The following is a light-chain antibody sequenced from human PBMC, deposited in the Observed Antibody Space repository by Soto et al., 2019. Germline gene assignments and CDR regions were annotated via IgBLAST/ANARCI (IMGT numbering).Light chain of an antibody. CDR1: SSNIGGTNY. CDR2: KND. V-gene: IGLV1-47*01. CDR3: AAWDDSVGGPV. Sequence: QSVLTQPPSASGTPGQKVFISCSGSSSNIGGTNYAYWYQQLPGAAPKLLIYKNDQRPSGVPDRFSGSKSGTSASLAIRGLRSEDEADYFCAAWDDSVGGPVFGGGTKLTVL. J-gene: IGLJ3*02.